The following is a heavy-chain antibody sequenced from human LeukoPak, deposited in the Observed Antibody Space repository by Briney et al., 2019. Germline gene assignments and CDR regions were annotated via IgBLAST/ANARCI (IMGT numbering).Heavy chain of an antibody. Sequence: ASVKVSYKASGYTFTGYYMHWVRQAPGQGLEWMGWINPNSGGTNYAQKFQGRVTMTRDTSISTAYMELSRLRSDDTAVYYCARAPRGAFGMDVWGQGTTVTVSS. CDR3: ARAPRGAFGMDV. CDR1: GYTFTGYY. V-gene: IGHV1-2*02. D-gene: IGHD3-10*01. CDR2: INPNSGGT. J-gene: IGHJ6*02.